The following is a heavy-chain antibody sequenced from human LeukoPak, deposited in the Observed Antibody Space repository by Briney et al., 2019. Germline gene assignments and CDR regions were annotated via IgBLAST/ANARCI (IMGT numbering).Heavy chain of an antibody. CDR1: GLTFSSYG. Sequence: GGSLRLSCAASGLTFSSYGMQWFRQAPDKGLEWVAAISNDGSNKYYADSVKGRFTISRDNSKHTLYLQMNSLRAEDTAVYYCAKVDIVATIDAGRLVDYWGQGTLVTVSS. CDR3: AKVDIVATIDAGRLVDY. J-gene: IGHJ4*02. CDR2: ISNDGSNK. D-gene: IGHD5-12*01. V-gene: IGHV3-30*18.